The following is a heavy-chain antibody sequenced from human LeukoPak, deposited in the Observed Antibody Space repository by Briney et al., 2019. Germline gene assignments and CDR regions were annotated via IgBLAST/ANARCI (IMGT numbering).Heavy chain of an antibody. J-gene: IGHJ4*02. Sequence: PSETLSLTCAVSGYSISSGYYWGWIRQPPGKGLEWIGSIYHSGSTYYNPSLKSRVTISVDTSKNQFSLKLSSVTAADTAVYYCAGVGAMVRGALEAFDYWGQGTLVTVSS. D-gene: IGHD3-10*01. V-gene: IGHV4-38-2*01. CDR2: IYHSGST. CDR3: AGVGAMVRGALEAFDY. CDR1: GYSISSGYY.